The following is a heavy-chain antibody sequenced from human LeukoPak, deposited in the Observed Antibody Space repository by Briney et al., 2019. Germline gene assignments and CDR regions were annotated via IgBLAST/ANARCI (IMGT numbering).Heavy chain of an antibody. D-gene: IGHD3-22*01. Sequence: SETLSLTCTVSGYSISSGYYWGWIRQPPGKGREWIGSIYHSGSTYYNPSLKSRVTISVDTSKNQFSLKLSSVTAADTAVYYCARDLRTMIVVVTYNWFDPWGQGTLVTVSS. V-gene: IGHV4-38-2*02. CDR1: GYSISSGYY. CDR2: IYHSGST. J-gene: IGHJ5*02. CDR3: ARDLRTMIVVVTYNWFDP.